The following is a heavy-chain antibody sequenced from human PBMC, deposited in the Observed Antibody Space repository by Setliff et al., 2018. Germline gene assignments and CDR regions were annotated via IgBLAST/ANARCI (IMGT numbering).Heavy chain of an antibody. CDR2: ISGGGGVT. J-gene: IGHJ4*02. V-gene: IGHV3-23*01. D-gene: IGHD2-2*01. CDR1: GFIFDNHA. CDR3: ARSPSCGGTSCFPNCFDF. Sequence: HPGGSLRLSCAASGFIFDNHALSWVRQAPGRGLEWVSAISGGGGVTYYADSVKGRVTISRDNSKDMMYLQMNGLRADDTAVYFCARSPSCGGTSCFPNCFDFWGLGTLVTVSS.